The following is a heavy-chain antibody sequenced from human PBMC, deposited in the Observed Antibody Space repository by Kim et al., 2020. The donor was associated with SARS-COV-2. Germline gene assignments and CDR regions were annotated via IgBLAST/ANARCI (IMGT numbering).Heavy chain of an antibody. D-gene: IGHD6-19*01. V-gene: IGHV4-4*02. CDR2: IYHSGST. Sequence: SETLSLTCAVSGGSISSSNWWSWVRQPPGKGLEWIGEIYHSGSTNYNPSLKSRVTISVDKSKNQFSLKLSSVTAADTAVYYCARAWAYSSGWDYYYYYGMDVWGQGTTVTVSS. J-gene: IGHJ6*02. CDR1: GGSISSSNW. CDR3: ARAWAYSSGWDYYYYYGMDV.